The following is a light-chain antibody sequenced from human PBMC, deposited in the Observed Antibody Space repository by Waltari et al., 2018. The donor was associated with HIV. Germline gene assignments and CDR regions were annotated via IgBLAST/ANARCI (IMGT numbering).Light chain of an antibody. CDR3: AAWDDNLDHV. V-gene: IGLV2-14*01. J-gene: IGLJ1*01. Sequence: QSAPTQPASVSGSPGQSITISCTGTSSDIGHYKYVSWYQQSPGKAPKLMIYEVSNRPSGVPDRFSGSKTGTSASLAISGLQSEDEAVYYCAAWDDNLDHVFGTGTKVSVL. CDR2: EVS. CDR1: SSDIGHYKY.